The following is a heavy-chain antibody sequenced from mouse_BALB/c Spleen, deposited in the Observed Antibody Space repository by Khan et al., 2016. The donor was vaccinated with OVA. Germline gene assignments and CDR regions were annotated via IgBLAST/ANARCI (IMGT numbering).Heavy chain of an antibody. CDR2: IRNRANGYTT. V-gene: IGHV7-3*02. CDR3: ARDIFGYYDF. CDR1: GFTFTDYY. J-gene: IGHJ2*01. Sequence: EVELVESGGGLVQPGGSLRLSCETSGFTFTDYYMSWVRQPPGKALEWLGFIRNRANGYTTEYSASVKGRFTISRDNSQSILYLQMNTLGAEDSATYYFARDIFGYYDFWGQGTTLTVSS.